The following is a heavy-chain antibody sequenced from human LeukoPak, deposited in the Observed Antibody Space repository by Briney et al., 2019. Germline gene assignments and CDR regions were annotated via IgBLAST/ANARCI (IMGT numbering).Heavy chain of an antibody. CDR3: ARDLRHYYDSSGYSNWFDP. CDR2: IIPIFGTA. Sequence: SSVKVSCKASGGTFSSYAISWVRQAPGQGLEWMGGIIPIFGTANYAQKFQGRVTITTDESTSTAYMELSSLRSEDTAVYYCARDLRHYYDSSGYSNWFDPWGQGTLVTVSS. D-gene: IGHD3-22*01. V-gene: IGHV1-69*05. J-gene: IGHJ5*02. CDR1: GGTFSSYA.